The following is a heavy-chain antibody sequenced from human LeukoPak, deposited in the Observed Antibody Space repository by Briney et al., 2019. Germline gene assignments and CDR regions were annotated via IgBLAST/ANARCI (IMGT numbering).Heavy chain of an antibody. CDR3: ARDQAATNTQVRFCLD. CDR2: ISAYNGKT. D-gene: IGHD3-9*01. V-gene: IGHV1-18*01. CDR1: GYTFTSYG. Sequence: GASVKVSCKASGYTFTSYGFSWVRQAPGQGLEWMGWISAYNGKTNYAQKLQGRVTMTTDTSTSTAYMELRSLRSDDTAVYYCARDQAATNTQVRFCLDWGQGTLVTVSS. J-gene: IGHJ4*02.